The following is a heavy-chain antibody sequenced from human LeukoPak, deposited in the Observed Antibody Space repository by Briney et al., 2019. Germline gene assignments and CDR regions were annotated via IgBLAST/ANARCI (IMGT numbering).Heavy chain of an antibody. V-gene: IGHV4-4*07. CDR1: GGSISSYY. CDR3: ARSAFLVTAPGLYYFDY. Sequence: SETLSLTCTVSGGSISSYYWSWIRQPAGKGLEWIGHTYDSGSTNYNPSLKGRVTMSVATSKNQFSLHLSSVTAADTAVYYCARSAFLVTAPGLYYFDYWGHGTLVAVSS. CDR2: TYDSGST. D-gene: IGHD6-13*01. J-gene: IGHJ4*01.